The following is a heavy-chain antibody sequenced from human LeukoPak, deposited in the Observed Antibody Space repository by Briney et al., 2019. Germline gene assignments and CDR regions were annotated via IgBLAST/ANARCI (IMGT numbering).Heavy chain of an antibody. CDR2: IYHSGST. CDR1: GYSISSGYY. J-gene: IGHJ4*02. Sequence: SETLSLTCTVSGYSISSGYYWGWIRQPPGKGLEWIGSIYHSGSTYYNPSLKSRVTISVDTSKTQFSLKLSSVTAADTAVYYCARLTWDGLRRGSWNDYWGQGTLVTVSS. D-gene: IGHD1-26*01. V-gene: IGHV4-38-2*02. CDR3: ARLTWDGLRRGSWNDY.